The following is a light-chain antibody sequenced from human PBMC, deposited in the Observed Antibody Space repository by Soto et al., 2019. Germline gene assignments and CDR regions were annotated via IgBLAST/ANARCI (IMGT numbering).Light chain of an antibody. CDR3: LQDYNYPRT. CDR1: QGIRNE. Sequence: IQMTQSPSTLSASVGDRVTITCRASQGIRNELGWYQQKPGKAPKLLIYAASSLQSGVPSRFSGSGSGTYFTLTISSLQPEDFATYYCLQDYNYPRTFGQGTKVDIK. J-gene: IGKJ1*01. CDR2: AAS. V-gene: IGKV1-6*01.